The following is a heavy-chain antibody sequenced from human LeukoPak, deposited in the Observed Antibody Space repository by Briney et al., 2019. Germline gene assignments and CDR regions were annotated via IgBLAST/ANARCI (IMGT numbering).Heavy chain of an antibody. V-gene: IGHV4-34*01. CDR2: INHRGST. J-gene: IGHJ4*02. CDR1: GGSFSGYY. CDR3: ARSRGWLQSHPLGY. D-gene: IGHD5-24*01. Sequence: SETLSLTCDVYGGSFSGYYWSWIRQPPGKGLEWIGEINHRGSTNYNPSLKSRVTISVDTSKNQFSLKLSSVTAADTAVYYCARSRGWLQSHPLGYWGQGTLVTVSS.